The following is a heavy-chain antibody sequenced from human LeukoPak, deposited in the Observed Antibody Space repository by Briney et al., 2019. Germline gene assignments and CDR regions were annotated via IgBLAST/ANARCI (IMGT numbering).Heavy chain of an antibody. Sequence: PGGSLRLSCAASGFTFSSYSMNWVRQAPGKGLEWVSYISSSSSTIYYADSVKGRFTISRDNAKNSLYLQMNSLRAEDTAVYYCAKDFLKSITSLRGVRSWVGYFDYWGQGTLVTVSS. CDR1: GFTFSSYS. J-gene: IGHJ4*02. V-gene: IGHV3-48*01. D-gene: IGHD3-10*01. CDR2: ISSSSSTI. CDR3: AKDFLKSITSLRGVRSWVGYFDY.